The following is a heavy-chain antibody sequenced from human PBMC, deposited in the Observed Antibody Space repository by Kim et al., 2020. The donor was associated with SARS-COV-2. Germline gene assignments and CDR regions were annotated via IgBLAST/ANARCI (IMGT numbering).Heavy chain of an antibody. J-gene: IGHJ4*02. D-gene: IGHD3-10*01. CDR1: GGSISSYY. V-gene: IGHV4-59*08. CDR2: IYYSGST. CDR3: ARYEGSGTFDY. Sequence: SQTLSLTCTVSGGSISSYYWSWIRQPPGKGLEWIGYIYYSGSTNYNPSLKSRVTISVDTSKNQFSLKVSSVTAADTAVYYCARYEGSGTFDYWGQGTLVTVSS.